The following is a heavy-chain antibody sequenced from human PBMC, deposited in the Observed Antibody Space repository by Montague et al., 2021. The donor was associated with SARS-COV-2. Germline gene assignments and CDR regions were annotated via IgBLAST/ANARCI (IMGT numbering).Heavy chain of an antibody. CDR3: AREKARITIFGAPRGYMDV. Sequence: SLRLSCAASGFTFSGYEMNWVCQAPGKGLEWVSYISSSGSTIYYADSVKGRSTISRDNAKNSLYLQMNSLRAEDTAVYYCAREKARITIFGAPRGYMDVWGKGTTVTVSS. CDR2: ISSSGSTI. CDR1: GFTFSGYE. V-gene: IGHV3-48*03. D-gene: IGHD3-3*01. J-gene: IGHJ6*03.